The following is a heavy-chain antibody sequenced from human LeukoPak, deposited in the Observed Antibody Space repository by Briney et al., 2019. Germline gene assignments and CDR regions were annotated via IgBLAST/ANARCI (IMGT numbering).Heavy chain of an antibody. D-gene: IGHD4-11*01. V-gene: IGHV1-2*02. CDR1: GYTFTDYY. Sequence: GASVKVSCKASGYTFTDYYVHWERQAPGQGLEWMGCINPKRGVTNSAQKFQGRVTMTRDTSISTIYMELRSLISDDTAAYYCARGVAVTDRARFFDSWGQGTLVTVSS. J-gene: IGHJ4*02. CDR3: ARGVAVTDRARFFDS. CDR2: INPKRGVT.